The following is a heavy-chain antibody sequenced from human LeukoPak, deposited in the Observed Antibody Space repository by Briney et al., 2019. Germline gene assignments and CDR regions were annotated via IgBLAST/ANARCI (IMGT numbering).Heavy chain of an antibody. J-gene: IGHJ4*02. CDR1: GYTFTSYG. D-gene: IGHD5-18*01. CDR3: ARAERGYSYGYGDY. CDR2: ISAYNGNT. V-gene: IGHV1-18*01. Sequence: ASVKVSCKVSGYTFTSYGISWVRQAPGQGLEWMGWISAYNGNTNYAQKLQGRVTMTTDTSTSTAYMELRSLRSDDTAVYYCARAERGYSYGYGDYWGQGTLVTVSS.